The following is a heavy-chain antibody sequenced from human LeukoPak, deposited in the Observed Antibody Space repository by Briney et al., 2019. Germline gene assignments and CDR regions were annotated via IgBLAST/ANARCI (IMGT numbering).Heavy chain of an antibody. Sequence: ASVKVSCKASGYTFTSYDMNWVRQATGQGLEWMGWMNPNSGNTGYAQKFQGRVTMTRDTSISTAYMELSTLRSEDTAVYYCARGPPEHPQGYWGQGTLVTVSS. D-gene: IGHD1-14*01. J-gene: IGHJ4*02. CDR3: ARGPPEHPQGY. CDR1: GYTFTSYD. V-gene: IGHV1-8*01. CDR2: MNPNSGNT.